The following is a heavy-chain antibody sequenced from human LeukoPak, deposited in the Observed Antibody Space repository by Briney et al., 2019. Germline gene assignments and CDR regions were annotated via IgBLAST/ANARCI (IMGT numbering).Heavy chain of an antibody. CDR2: IIPILGTA. V-gene: IGHV1-69*13. Sequence: SVKVSCKASGGTFSSYAISWVRQAPGQGLEWMGGIIPILGTANYAQKFQGRVTITADESTSTAYMELSSLRSEDTAVYYCATQPQNYYDSSGYYCYYFDYWGQGTLVTVSS. CDR3: ATQPQNYYDSSGYYCYYFDY. D-gene: IGHD3-22*01. CDR1: GGTFSSYA. J-gene: IGHJ4*02.